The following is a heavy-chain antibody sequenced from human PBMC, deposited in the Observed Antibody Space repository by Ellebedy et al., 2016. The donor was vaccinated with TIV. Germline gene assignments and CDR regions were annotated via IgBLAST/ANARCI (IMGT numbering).Heavy chain of an antibody. J-gene: IGHJ3*01. V-gene: IGHV5-51*01. D-gene: IGHD2-2*01. CDR3: ARRAIFTSDAFDF. Sequence: GESLKISXKGSGYNFPSYWISWVRQMPGKGLEWMGYIYPPDSDTRYSPSFQGQVTISVDKSMNTAYLQWSSLKASDTAIYYCARRAIFTSDAFDFWGQGTVVTVSS. CDR1: GYNFPSYW. CDR2: IYPPDSDT.